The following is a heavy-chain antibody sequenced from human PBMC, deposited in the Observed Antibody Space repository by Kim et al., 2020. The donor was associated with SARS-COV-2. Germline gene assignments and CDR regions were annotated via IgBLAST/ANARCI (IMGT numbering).Heavy chain of an antibody. Sequence: GGSLRLSCAASGFTVSSNYMSWVRQAPGKGLEWVSVIYSGGSTYYADSVKGRFTISRDNSKNTLYLQMNSLRAEDTAVYYCFCGFEQQLATFDYWGQGTLVTVSS. CDR2: IYSGGST. D-gene: IGHD6-13*01. CDR3: FCGFEQQLATFDY. V-gene: IGHV3-53*01. J-gene: IGHJ4*02. CDR1: GFTVSSNY.